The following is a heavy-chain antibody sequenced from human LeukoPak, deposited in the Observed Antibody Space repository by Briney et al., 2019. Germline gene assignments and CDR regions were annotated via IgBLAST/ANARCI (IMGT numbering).Heavy chain of an antibody. J-gene: IGHJ1*01. D-gene: IGHD3-22*01. Sequence: GGSLRLSCAASGFTFSSYWMRWVRQAPGKGLEWVDNIKQDGSEKYYVDSVKGRFTISRDNAKNSLYLQMNSLRAEDTAVYYCAREYYYDSSGYYLVSYFQHWGQGTLVTVS. V-gene: IGHV3-7*01. CDR3: AREYYYDSSGYYLVSYFQH. CDR2: IKQDGSEK. CDR1: GFTFSSYW.